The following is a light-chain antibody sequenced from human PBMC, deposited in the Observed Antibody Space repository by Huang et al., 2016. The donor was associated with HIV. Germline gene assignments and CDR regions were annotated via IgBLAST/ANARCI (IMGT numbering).Light chain of an antibody. CDR1: QCVSSN. CDR3: QQYNNWPPVT. CDR2: GAS. Sequence: EVVMTPSPATLSVSPGERATLSCRARQCVSSNLAWYQQKPGQAPRLLIYGASTRATGIPARFSGSGSGTEFTLTISSLQSEDFAVYYCQQYNNWPPVTFGQGTKLEIK. V-gene: IGKV3D-15*01. J-gene: IGKJ2*01.